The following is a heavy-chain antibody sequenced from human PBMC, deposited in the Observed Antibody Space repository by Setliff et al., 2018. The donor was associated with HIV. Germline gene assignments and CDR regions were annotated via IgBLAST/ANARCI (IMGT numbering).Heavy chain of an antibody. CDR3: ARVYYGDLEY. CDR2: IFHAGST. Sequence: PSETLSLTCTVSGGSISGSSYYWGWIRQPPEKGLEWIGSIFHAGSTYYNPSLKSRVTLSVDTSENQYSLKLSSVTAADTAVYFCARVYYGDLEYWGQGTLVTVSS. V-gene: IGHV4-39*01. J-gene: IGHJ4*02. CDR1: GGSISGSSYY. D-gene: IGHD4-17*01.